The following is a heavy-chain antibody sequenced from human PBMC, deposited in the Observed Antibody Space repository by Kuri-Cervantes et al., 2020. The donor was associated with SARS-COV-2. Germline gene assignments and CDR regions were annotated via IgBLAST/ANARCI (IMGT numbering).Heavy chain of an antibody. CDR2: INHSGST. J-gene: IGHJ4*02. CDR1: GGSFSGYY. Sequence: SETLSLTCAVYGGSFSGYYWSWIRQPPGKGLEWIGEINHSGSTNYNPSLKSRVTISVDTSKNQFSLKLSSVTAADTAVYYCARAKRGYCSGGSCYGGYFDYWSQGTLVTVSS. D-gene: IGHD2-15*01. V-gene: IGHV4-34*01. CDR3: ARAKRGYCSGGSCYGGYFDY.